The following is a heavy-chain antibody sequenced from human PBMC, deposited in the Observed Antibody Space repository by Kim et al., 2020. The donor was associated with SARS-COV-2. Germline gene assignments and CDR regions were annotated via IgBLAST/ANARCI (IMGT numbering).Heavy chain of an antibody. Sequence: GGSLRLSCAASGFTFSSYAMSWVRQAPGKGLEWVSAISGSGGSTYYADSVKGRFTISRDNSKNTLYLQMNSLRAEDTAVYYCAKVRYQRWLQQWYYFDYWGQGTLVTVSS. V-gene: IGHV3-23*01. CDR1: GFTFSSYA. CDR3: AKVRYQRWLQQWYYFDY. D-gene: IGHD5-18*01. CDR2: ISGSGGST. J-gene: IGHJ4*02.